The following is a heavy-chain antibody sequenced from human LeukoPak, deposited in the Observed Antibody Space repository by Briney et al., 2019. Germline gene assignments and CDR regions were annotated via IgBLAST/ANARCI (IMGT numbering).Heavy chain of an antibody. CDR3: ARVVEQQPLNWFDP. D-gene: IGHD6-13*01. CDR1: GYTFTSYG. CDR2: ISAHNGNT. V-gene: IGHV1-18*01. Sequence: ASVKVSCKASGYTFTSYGISWVRQAPGQGLEWMGWISAHNGNTNYAQKLQGRVTMTTDTSTSTAYMELRSLRSDDTAVYYCARVVEQQPLNWFDPWGQGTLVTVSS. J-gene: IGHJ5*02.